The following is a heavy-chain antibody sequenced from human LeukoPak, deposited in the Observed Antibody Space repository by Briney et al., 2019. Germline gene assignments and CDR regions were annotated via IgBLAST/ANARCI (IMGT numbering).Heavy chain of an antibody. J-gene: IGHJ5*02. Sequence: VASVKVSCKASGYTFTSYYMHWVRQAPGQGLEWMGTINPSGGSRSYAQKFQGRVTITADESTSTAYMELSSLRSEDTAVYYCARFPPRGEVGWFDPWGQGTLGTGSS. D-gene: IGHD3-16*01. CDR3: ARFPPRGEVGWFDP. CDR1: GYTFTSYY. V-gene: IGHV1-46*01. CDR2: INPSGGSR.